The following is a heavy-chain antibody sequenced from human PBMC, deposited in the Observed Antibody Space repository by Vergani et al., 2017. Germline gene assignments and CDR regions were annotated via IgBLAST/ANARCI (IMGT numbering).Heavy chain of an antibody. CDR1: GGSISSYY. D-gene: IGHD6-13*01. J-gene: IGHJ4*02. V-gene: IGHV4-59*01. Sequence: QVQLQESGPGLVKPSETLSLTCTVSGGSISSYYWSWIRQPPGKGLELIGYIYYSGSTNYNPSLKSRVTISVDTSKNQFSLKLSSVTAADTAVYYCARELPIALSPYYFDYWGQGTLVTVSS. CDR2: IYYSGST. CDR3: ARELPIALSPYYFDY.